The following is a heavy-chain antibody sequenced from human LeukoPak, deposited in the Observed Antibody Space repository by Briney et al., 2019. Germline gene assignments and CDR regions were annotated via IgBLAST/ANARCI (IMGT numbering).Heavy chain of an antibody. D-gene: IGHD2-2*01. V-gene: IGHV3-20*04. CDR3: AKPFHCSSTSCYVFVVAEPFDY. CDR1: GFNFDDYG. CDR2: LTWNAGST. J-gene: IGHJ4*02. Sequence: PGGSLRLSCAASGFNFDDYGMSWVRQAPGKGLEWVSALTWNAGSTGYADSVKGRFIISRDNSKNTLYLQMNSLRAEDTAVYYCAKPFHCSSTSCYVFVVAEPFDYWGQGTLVTVSS.